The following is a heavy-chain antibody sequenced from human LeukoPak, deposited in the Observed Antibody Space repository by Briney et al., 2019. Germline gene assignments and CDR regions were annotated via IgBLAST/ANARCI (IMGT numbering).Heavy chain of an antibody. CDR1: GYTFTSYG. J-gene: IGHJ5*02. CDR3: ARLGYCSSTSCYTGGFDP. CDR2: ICAYNGNT. V-gene: IGHV1-18*01. Sequence: ASVKVSCKASGYTFTSYGISWVRQAPGQGLEWMGWICAYNGNTNYAQKLQGRVTMTTDTSTSTAYMELRSLRSDDTAVYYCARLGYCSSTSCYTGGFDPWGQGTLVTVSS. D-gene: IGHD2-2*02.